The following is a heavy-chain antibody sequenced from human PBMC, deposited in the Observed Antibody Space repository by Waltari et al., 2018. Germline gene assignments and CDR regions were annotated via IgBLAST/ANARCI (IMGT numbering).Heavy chain of an antibody. CDR3: ARDPHYSNFDY. V-gene: IGHV3-7*01. J-gene: IGHJ4*02. CDR1: GFTLSTYW. D-gene: IGHD4-4*01. CDR2: IKDDGSEK. Sequence: VHLVESGGGLVQPGGSLSLSCAAPGFTLSTYWMTWVRQAPGKGLEWLANIKDDGSEKNYVDSVKGRFTISRDNAKNSLYLQMNSLRAEDTAVYYCARDPHYSNFDYWGQGTLVTVSS.